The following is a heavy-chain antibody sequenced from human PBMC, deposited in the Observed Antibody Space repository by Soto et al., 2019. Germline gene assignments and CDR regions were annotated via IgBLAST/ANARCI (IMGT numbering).Heavy chain of an antibody. D-gene: IGHD2-21*01. V-gene: IGHV4-61*01. CDR3: ARDRRGRADCVIYYYGMEV. Sequence: QVQLQESGPGLMKPSGTLSLICSVSGESVGRGTNYWSWVRQAPGRGLEWIGYIFDAATTNYNPSFESRVSISLDAAKNQVSLKLTSVTAADTAIYYCARDRRGRADCVIYYYGMEVWGQGTSVTVSS. CDR1: GESVGRGTNY. J-gene: IGHJ6*02. CDR2: IFDAATT.